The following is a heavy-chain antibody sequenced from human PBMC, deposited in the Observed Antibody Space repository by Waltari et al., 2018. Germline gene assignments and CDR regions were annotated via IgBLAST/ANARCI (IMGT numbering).Heavy chain of an antibody. J-gene: IGHJ4*02. CDR1: AFTFRSYS. V-gene: IGHV3-21*01. CDR3: ATSEYQLVLVDEY. Sequence: EVQLVESGGGLVKPGGSLRLPCVAVAFTFRSYSLNWVRQAPGKGLEWVSSISSSGGHKFYAASMEGRFTISRDNAKNSLYLQMNSLRAEDTAVYYCATSEYQLVLVDEYWGQGTLVTVSS. CDR2: ISSSGGHK. D-gene: IGHD2-2*01.